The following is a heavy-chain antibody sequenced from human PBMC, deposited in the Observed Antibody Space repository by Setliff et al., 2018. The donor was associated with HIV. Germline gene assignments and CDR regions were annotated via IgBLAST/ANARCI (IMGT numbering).Heavy chain of an antibody. CDR1: GFTFSSYG. Sequence: PGGSLRLSCAASGFTFSSYGMHWVRQAPGKGLEWVSLINGGGNYIQYADSVKGRFIISRDNSKNMLYLQMNSLRAEDTALYYCTKREAEAKPFDYWGRGTLVTVSS. V-gene: IGHV3-NL1*01. J-gene: IGHJ4*02. CDR2: INGGGNYI. D-gene: IGHD1-26*01. CDR3: TKREAEAKPFDY.